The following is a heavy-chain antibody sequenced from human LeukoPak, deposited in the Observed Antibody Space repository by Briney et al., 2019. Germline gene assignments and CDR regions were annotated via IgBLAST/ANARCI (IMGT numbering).Heavy chain of an antibody. Sequence: GASVKVSCKASGYTFTGYYMHWVRQAPGQGLEWMGWINPNSGGTNYAQKFQGRVTMTRDTSISTAYMELSRLRSDDTAVYYCARSLAPLEYCSSTSCYDAFDIWGQGTMVTVSS. J-gene: IGHJ3*02. CDR3: ARSLAPLEYCSSTSCYDAFDI. CDR1: GYTFTGYY. D-gene: IGHD2-2*01. CDR2: INPNSGGT. V-gene: IGHV1-2*02.